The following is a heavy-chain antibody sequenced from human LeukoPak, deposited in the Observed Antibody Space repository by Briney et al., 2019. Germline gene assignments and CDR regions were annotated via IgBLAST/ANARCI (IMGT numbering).Heavy chain of an antibody. V-gene: IGHV3-30*02. Sequence: GGSLRLSCAASGFTFNNYGMHWVRQAPGKGLEWLAFIRYDGSNTYYADSVKGRFTVSRDNSKNTLYLQMNSLRAEDTAVYYCAKPSDYGDYGLTFDYWGQGTLVTVSS. CDR1: GFTFNNYG. D-gene: IGHD4-17*01. J-gene: IGHJ4*02. CDR2: IRYDGSNT. CDR3: AKPSDYGDYGLTFDY.